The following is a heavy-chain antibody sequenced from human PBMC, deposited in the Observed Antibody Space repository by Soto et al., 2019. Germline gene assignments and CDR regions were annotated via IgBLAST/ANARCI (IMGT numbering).Heavy chain of an antibody. D-gene: IGHD1-26*01. CDR2: INQEGSEK. J-gene: IGHJ4*02. V-gene: IGHV3-7*04. Sequence: EVHLVESGGGLVQTGGSLRLSCAIFESTVSRDWMNWVRQAQGKGLEWVAHINQEGSEKYNVDSVKGRFTISRDNAKKSLYLQMNTLRPADTAMYYCSGGVGDAFWGQGTLVTVSS. CDR1: ESTVSRDW. CDR3: SGGVGDAF.